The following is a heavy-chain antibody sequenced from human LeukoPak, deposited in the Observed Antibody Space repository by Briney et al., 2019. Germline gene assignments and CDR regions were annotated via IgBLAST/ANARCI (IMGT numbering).Heavy chain of an antibody. J-gene: IGHJ5*02. D-gene: IGHD2-2*01. CDR1: GYTFTSYA. CDR2: ISAYNGHT. CDR3: ARGGCARCYRTWFDP. Sequence: ASVKVSCKASGYTFTSYAISWVRQAPGQGLEWMGWISAYNGHTNYAQKLQGRVTMTTDTSTSTAYMELRSLRSDDTAVYYCARGGCARCYRTWFDPWGQGTLVTVSS. V-gene: IGHV1-18*01.